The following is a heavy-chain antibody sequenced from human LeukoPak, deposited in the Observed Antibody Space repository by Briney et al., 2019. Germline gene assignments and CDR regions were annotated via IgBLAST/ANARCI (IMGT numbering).Heavy chain of an antibody. Sequence: SETLSLTCTVSGGSISSGGYYWSWIRQPPGKGLEWIGYIYYSGSTYYNPSLKSRVTISVDTSKNQFSLKLSSVTAADTAVYYCAREATMVRGANYFDYWGQGTLVTVSS. CDR1: GGSISSGGYY. CDR3: AREATMVRGANYFDY. CDR2: IYYSGST. J-gene: IGHJ4*02. V-gene: IGHV4-31*03. D-gene: IGHD3-10*01.